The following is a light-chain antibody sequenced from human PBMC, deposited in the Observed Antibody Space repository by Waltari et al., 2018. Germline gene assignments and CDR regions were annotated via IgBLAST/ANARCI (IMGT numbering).Light chain of an antibody. Sequence: QSALTQPASVSASPGQSITISCTGTGRAVGNYNLVSWYQHHPGKTPKPRIYESSKRPSGVSSLFSAPKSANTASLTISGLQADDEADYYCCSYAGRSTPVVLGGGTKVTVL. CDR3: CSYAGRSTPVV. V-gene: IGLV2-23*01. J-gene: IGLJ2*01. CDR2: ESS. CDR1: GRAVGNYNL.